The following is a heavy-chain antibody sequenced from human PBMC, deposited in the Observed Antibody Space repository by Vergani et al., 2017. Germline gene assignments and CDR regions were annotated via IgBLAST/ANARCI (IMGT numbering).Heavy chain of an antibody. J-gene: IGHJ4*02. D-gene: IGHD6-19*01. Sequence: QVQLQQWGAGLLKHSETLSLTCAVYGGSFSGYYWSWIRQPAGKGLEWIGRIYTSGSTNYNPSLKSRVTISVDTSKNQSSLKLGSVTAAGTAVYYCARAKQWLDAPFDCWGQGTLVTVSS. CDR2: IYTSGST. CDR1: GGSFSGYY. V-gene: IGHV4-59*10. CDR3: ARAKQWLDAPFDC.